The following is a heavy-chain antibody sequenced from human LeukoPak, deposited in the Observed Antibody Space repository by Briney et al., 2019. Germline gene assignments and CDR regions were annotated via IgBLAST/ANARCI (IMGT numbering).Heavy chain of an antibody. V-gene: IGHV3-23*01. J-gene: IGHJ4*02. CDR2: ISGSGGST. CDR3: AKVYYDFWSGYYTEFDY. CDR1: GFTFSSYA. Sequence: GGSLRLSCAASGFTFSSYAMSWVRQAPGKGLEWVSAISGSGGSTYYADSVKGRFTISRDNSKNTLYLQMNSLRAEDTAVYYCAKVYYDFWSGYYTEFDYWGQGTLVTVSS. D-gene: IGHD3-3*01.